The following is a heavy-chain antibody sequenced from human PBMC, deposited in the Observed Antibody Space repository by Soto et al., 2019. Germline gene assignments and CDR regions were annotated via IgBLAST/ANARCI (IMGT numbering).Heavy chain of an antibody. CDR2: IKQDGSGK. D-gene: IGHD5-12*01. CDR1: GFTFSSYW. Sequence: GGSLRLSCAASGFTFSSYWMSWVRQAPGKGLEWVANIKQDGSGKYYVDSVKGRFTISRDNAKNSLYLQMNSLRAEDTAVYYCARDPNIVATMGSIYYYYGMDVWGQGTTVTV. J-gene: IGHJ6*02. CDR3: ARDPNIVATMGSIYYYYGMDV. V-gene: IGHV3-7*01.